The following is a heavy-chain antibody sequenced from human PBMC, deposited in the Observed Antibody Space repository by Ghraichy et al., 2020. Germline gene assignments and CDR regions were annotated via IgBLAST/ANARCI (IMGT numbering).Heavy chain of an antibody. CDR3: ARGRVEYGGNSQAGYYYGMDV. CDR1: GGSFSGYY. Sequence: SETLSLTCAVYGGSFSGYYWSWIRQPPGKGLDWIGEINHSGSTNYNPSLKSRVTISVDTSKNQFSLKLSSVTAADTAVYYCARGRVEYGGNSQAGYYYGMDVWGQGTTVTVSS. CDR2: INHSGST. J-gene: IGHJ6*02. V-gene: IGHV4-34*01. D-gene: IGHD4-23*01.